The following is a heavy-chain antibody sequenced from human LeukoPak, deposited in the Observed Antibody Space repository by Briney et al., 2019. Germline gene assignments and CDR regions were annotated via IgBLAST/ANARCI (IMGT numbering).Heavy chain of an antibody. CDR2: ISYIGST. CDR1: GGSFTTHY. Sequence: PSETLSLTCTVSGGSFTTHYWSWIRQPPGKGLEWIGYISYIGSTNYNPSLKSRVTISIDTSKNEVSPMLTSVTAADTAVYYCASDSISMNAFDAWGQGTMVTVSS. V-gene: IGHV4-59*11. J-gene: IGHJ3*01. D-gene: IGHD3-22*01. CDR3: ASDSISMNAFDA.